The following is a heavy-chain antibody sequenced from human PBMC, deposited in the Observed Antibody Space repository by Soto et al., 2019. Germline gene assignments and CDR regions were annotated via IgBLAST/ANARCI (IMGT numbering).Heavy chain of an antibody. CDR2: IDPSDSQT. Sequence: GESLKISCKGSGYSFAGYWITWVRQKPGKGLEWMGRIDPSDSQTYYSPSFRGHVTISATKSITTVFLQWSSLRASDTAMYYCARQIYGSDTGPNFQYYFDSWGQGTPVTVSS. D-gene: IGHD5-18*01. CDR1: GYSFAGYW. CDR3: ARQIYGSDTGPNFQYYFDS. J-gene: IGHJ4*02. V-gene: IGHV5-10-1*01.